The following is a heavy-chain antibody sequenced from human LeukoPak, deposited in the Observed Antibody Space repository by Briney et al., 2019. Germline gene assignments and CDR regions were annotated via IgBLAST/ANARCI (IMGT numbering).Heavy chain of an antibody. CDR3: ARSGGGSSWFPLSYYYYYMDV. J-gene: IGHJ6*03. Sequence: GGSLRLSCAASGFTFSSYSMNWVRQAPGKGLEWVSSISSSSSYIYYADSVKGRFTISRDDAKKSLYLQMNSLRAEDTAVYYCARSGGGSSWFPLSYYYYYMDVWGKGTTVTISS. V-gene: IGHV3-21*04. CDR1: GFTFSSYS. D-gene: IGHD6-13*01. CDR2: ISSSSSYI.